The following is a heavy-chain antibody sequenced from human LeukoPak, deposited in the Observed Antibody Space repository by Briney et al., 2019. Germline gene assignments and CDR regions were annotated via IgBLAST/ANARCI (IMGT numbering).Heavy chain of an antibody. D-gene: IGHD6-13*01. J-gene: IGHJ3*02. CDR1: GFTFDDYA. CDR3: AKVRSSWYDDAFDI. V-gene: IGHV3-9*01. Sequence: GRSLRLSCAASGFTFDDYAMHWVRQAPGKGLEWVSGISWNSGSIGYADSVKGRFTISRDNAKNSPYLQMNSLRAEDTALYYCAKVRSSWYDDAFDIWGQGTMVTVSS. CDR2: ISWNSGSI.